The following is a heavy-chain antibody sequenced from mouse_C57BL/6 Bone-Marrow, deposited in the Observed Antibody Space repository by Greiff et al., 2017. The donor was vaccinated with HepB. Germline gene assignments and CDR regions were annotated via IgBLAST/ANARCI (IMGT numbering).Heavy chain of an antibody. Sequence: EVKLMESGGGLVQPGESLKLSCESNEYEFPSHDMSWVRKTPEKRLELVAAINSDGGSTYYPDTMERRFIISRDNTKKTLYMQMSSLRSEDTALYYCARQGTGSAMDYWGQGTSVTVSS. CDR2: INSDGGST. V-gene: IGHV5-2*01. CDR1: EYEFPSHD. D-gene: IGHD4-1*01. CDR3: ARQGTGSAMDY. J-gene: IGHJ4*01.